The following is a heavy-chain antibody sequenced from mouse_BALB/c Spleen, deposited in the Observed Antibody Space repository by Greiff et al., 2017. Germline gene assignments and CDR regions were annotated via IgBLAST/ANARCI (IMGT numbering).Heavy chain of an antibody. J-gene: IGHJ2*01. D-gene: IGHD2-1*01. V-gene: IGHV5-17*02. CDR3: ARGGNYVGFDY. CDR1: GFTFSSFG. CDR2: ISSGSSTI. Sequence: EVKLVESGGGLVQPGGSRKLSCAASGFTFSSFGMHWVRQAPEKGLEWVAYISSGSSTIYYADTVKGRFTISRDNPKNTLFLQMTSLRSEDTAMYYCARGGNYVGFDYWGQGTTLTVSS.